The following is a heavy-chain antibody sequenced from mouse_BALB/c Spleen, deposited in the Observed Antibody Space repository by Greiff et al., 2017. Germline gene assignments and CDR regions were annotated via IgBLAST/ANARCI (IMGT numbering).Heavy chain of an antibody. CDR3: ARGDDYRYDAWFAY. V-gene: IGHV5-17*02. CDR1: GFTFSSFG. CDR2: ISSGSSTI. J-gene: IGHJ3*01. Sequence: EVQLQQSGGGLVQPGGSRKLSCAASGFTFSSFGMHWVRQAPEKGLEWVAYISSGSSTIYYADTVKGRFTISRDNPKNTLFLQMTSLRSEDTAMYYCARGDDYRYDAWFAYWGQGTLVTVSA. D-gene: IGHD2-14*01.